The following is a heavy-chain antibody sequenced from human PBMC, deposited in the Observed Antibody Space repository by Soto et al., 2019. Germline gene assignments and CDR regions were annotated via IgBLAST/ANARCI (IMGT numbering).Heavy chain of an antibody. V-gene: IGHV4-34*01. CDR3: ASAPKVSGAYQTRPDF. CDR1: SGSLSGYY. D-gene: IGHD6-25*01. J-gene: IGHJ4*02. CDR2: ISQSGNT. Sequence: GPGPLPPSETLSLTCSIYSGSLSGYYWSWIRQPPGKGLEWIGEISQSGNTNYSPSLRSRVSISIDTSKKQFSLNLASVSAADTAVYYCASAPKVSGAYQTRPDFWSQGTLVTVSS.